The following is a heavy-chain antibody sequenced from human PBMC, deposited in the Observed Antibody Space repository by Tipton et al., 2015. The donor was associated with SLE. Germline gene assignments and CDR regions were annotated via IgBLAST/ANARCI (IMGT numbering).Heavy chain of an antibody. Sequence: LRLSCTVSGGPISSHYWSWIRQPPGKGLEWIGYIYYSGSISYNPSLKSRVTISVETSKNQFSLKLSSVTAADTAVYYCAREWGDAFDIWGQGTMVTVSS. CDR3: AREWGDAFDI. CDR2: IYYSGSI. D-gene: IGHD3-16*01. V-gene: IGHV4-59*11. J-gene: IGHJ3*02. CDR1: GGPISSHY.